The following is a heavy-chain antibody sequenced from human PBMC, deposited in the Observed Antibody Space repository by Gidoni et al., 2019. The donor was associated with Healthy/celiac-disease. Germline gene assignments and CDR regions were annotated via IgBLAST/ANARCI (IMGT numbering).Heavy chain of an antibody. Sequence: QVQLVQSGAEVKKPGSSVKVSCKASGGTFRSYAISWVRQAPGQGLEWMGGIIPIFGTANYAQKFQGRVTITADESTSTAYMELSSLRSEDTAVYYCARGDSARDYYYYGMDVWGQGTTVTVSS. V-gene: IGHV1-69*01. CDR3: ARGDSARDYYYYGMDV. J-gene: IGHJ6*02. CDR2: IIPIFGTA. CDR1: GGTFRSYA. D-gene: IGHD1-26*01.